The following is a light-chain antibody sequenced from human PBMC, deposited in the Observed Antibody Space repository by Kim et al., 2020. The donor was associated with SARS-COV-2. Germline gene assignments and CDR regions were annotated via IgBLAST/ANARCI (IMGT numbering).Light chain of an antibody. V-gene: IGLV1-36*01. CDR2: FDD. Sequence: QSVLTQPPSVSGTPGQRVTISCSGSSSNIGNNAVTWYQQFPEKAPKLLMYFDDLLPSGVSGRYSGSKSGTSASLAISGLQSEDEADYFCAAWDDSRNDRVFGGGTKVTVL. CDR3: AAWDDSRNDRV. J-gene: IGLJ3*02. CDR1: SSNIGNNA.